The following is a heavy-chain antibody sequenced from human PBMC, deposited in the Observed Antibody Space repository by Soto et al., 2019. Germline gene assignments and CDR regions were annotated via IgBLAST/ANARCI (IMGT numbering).Heavy chain of an antibody. V-gene: IGHV4-59*01. J-gene: IGHJ5*02. CDR1: GGSISSYY. CDR2: IYYSGST. CDR3: ARTIWFGELSWFDP. D-gene: IGHD3-10*01. Sequence: QVQLQESGPGLVKPSETLSLTCTVSGGSISSYYWSWIRQPPGKGLEWIGYIYYSGSTNYNPSLKSRVTISVDTSKNQFSLKLSSVTAVDTAVYYCARTIWFGELSWFDPWGQGTLVTVSS.